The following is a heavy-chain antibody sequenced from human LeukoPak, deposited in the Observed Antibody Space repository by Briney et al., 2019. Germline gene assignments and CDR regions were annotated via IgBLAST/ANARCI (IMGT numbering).Heavy chain of an antibody. CDR2: IIPIFGTA. V-gene: IGHV1-69*13. J-gene: IGHJ4*02. CDR3: ASNGYCSGGSCAFDY. Sequence: ASVKVSCKASGGTFSSYAISWVRQAPGQGLGWMGGIIPIFGTANYAQKFRGRVTITADESTSTAYMELSSLRSEDTAVYYCASNGYCSGGSCAFDYWGQGTLVTVSS. D-gene: IGHD2-15*01. CDR1: GGTFSSYA.